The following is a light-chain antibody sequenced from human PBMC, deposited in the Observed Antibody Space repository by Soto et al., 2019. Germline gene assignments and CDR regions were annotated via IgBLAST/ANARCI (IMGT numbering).Light chain of an antibody. J-gene: IGKJ1*01. CDR2: GAS. Sequence: EIVMTQSPATLSVSPGERATLSCRASQSVNSNLVWFQQKPGQAPRLLIYGASTRATGIPGRFSGSGFGTEFTLTISSLQSEDFAVYYCQQYNNWLWTFGQGTKVKSN. CDR3: QQYNNWLWT. V-gene: IGKV3-15*01. CDR1: QSVNSN.